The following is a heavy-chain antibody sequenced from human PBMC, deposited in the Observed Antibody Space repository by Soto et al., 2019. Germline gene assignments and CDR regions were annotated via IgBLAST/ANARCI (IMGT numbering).Heavy chain of an antibody. Sequence: AGGSLRLSCAASGFSFSSFAMSWVRQAPGKGLEWVSVITGSGDSTYYAGAVKGRFTISRDNSKSTLFLQMNSLRAEDTAVYYCAKDFTRSSSAWYEVSPTYFDYWGQGTLVTVSS. CDR3: AKDFTRSSSAWYEVSPTYFDY. CDR1: GFSFSSFA. J-gene: IGHJ4*02. V-gene: IGHV3-23*01. CDR2: ITGSGDST. D-gene: IGHD6-19*01.